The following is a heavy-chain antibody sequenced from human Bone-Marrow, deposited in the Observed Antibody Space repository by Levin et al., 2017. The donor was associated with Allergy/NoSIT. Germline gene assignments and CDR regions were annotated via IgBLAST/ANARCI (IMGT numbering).Heavy chain of an antibody. V-gene: IGHV1-2*02. Sequence: PGESLKISCKASAYTFADYDIHWLRQAPGQGPEWMGWIYPNSGGTIYAQKFQGRITMTRDTSISTAYMELSRLRTDDTAVYYCAREASSSGWYDKLDYWGQGTLVTVSS. CDR2: IYPNSGGT. CDR1: AYTFADYD. D-gene: IGHD6-19*01. CDR3: AREASSSGWYDKLDY. J-gene: IGHJ4*02.